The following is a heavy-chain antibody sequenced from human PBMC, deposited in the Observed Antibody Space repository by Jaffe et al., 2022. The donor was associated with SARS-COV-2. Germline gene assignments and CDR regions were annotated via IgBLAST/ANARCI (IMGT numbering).Heavy chain of an antibody. V-gene: IGHV4-34*01. CDR3: ARYGGTYYDFWSGYYSNYYYYGMDV. CDR2: INHSGST. Sequence: QVQLQQWGAGLLKPSETLSLTCAVYGGSFSGYYWSWIRQPPGKGLEWIGEINHSGSTNYNPSLKSRVTISVDTSKNQFSLKLSSVTAADTAVYYCARYGGTYYDFWSGYYSNYYYYGMDVWGQGTTVTVSS. J-gene: IGHJ6*02. CDR1: GGSFSGYY. D-gene: IGHD3-3*01.